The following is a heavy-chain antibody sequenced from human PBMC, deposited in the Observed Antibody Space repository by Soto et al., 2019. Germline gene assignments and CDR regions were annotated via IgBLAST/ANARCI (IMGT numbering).Heavy chain of an antibody. V-gene: IGHV1-69*08. Sequence: QVQLVQSGAEVKKPGSSVKVSCKASGGTFSSYTISWVRQAPGQGLEWMGRIIPILGIANYAQKFQGRVTIPADKSTSTAYMELSSLRSEDTAVYYCAREGVDTAMVTGYYYGMDVWGQGTTVTVSS. J-gene: IGHJ6*02. CDR1: GGTFSSYT. CDR2: IIPILGIA. D-gene: IGHD5-18*01. CDR3: AREGVDTAMVTGYYYGMDV.